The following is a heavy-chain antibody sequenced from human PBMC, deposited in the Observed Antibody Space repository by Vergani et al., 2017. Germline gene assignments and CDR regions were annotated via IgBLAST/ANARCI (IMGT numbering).Heavy chain of an antibody. CDR1: GGSVSSGSYY. D-gene: IGHD2-15*01. V-gene: IGHV4-61*01. CDR3: AGGIIVVVAAKTVNWFDP. CDR2: IYYSGST. Sequence: QVQLQESGPGLVKPSETLSLTCTVSGGSVSSGSYYWSWIRQPPGKGLEWIGYIYYSGSTNYNPSLKSRVTISVDTSKNQFSLKLSSVTAAATAVYYCAGGIIVVVAAKTVNWFDPWGQGTLVTVSS. J-gene: IGHJ5*02.